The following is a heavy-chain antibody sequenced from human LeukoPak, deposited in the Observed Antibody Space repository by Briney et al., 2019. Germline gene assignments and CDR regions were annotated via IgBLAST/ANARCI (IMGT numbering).Heavy chain of an antibody. V-gene: IGHV3-23*01. CDR2: ISGSGGST. CDR3: AKGPDSSGYYFDY. D-gene: IGHD3-22*01. Sequence: PGGSLRLSCAASGFTFSSYAMSWVRQAPGKGLEWVSAISGSGGSTYYADSVKGRFTISRDNSKNTLYLKMNSLRAENTAVYYCAKGPDSSGYYFDYCGQGTLVTVSS. J-gene: IGHJ4*02. CDR1: GFTFSSYA.